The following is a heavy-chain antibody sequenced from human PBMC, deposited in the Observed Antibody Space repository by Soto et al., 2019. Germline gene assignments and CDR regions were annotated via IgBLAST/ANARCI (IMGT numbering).Heavy chain of an antibody. CDR1: GYNFAGYW. CDR2: IYPRFSDT. Sequence: GESLKISCKGSGYNFAGYWIAWVRQMPGKGVELMGIIYPRFSDTRYRPSFHGQVTISVDKSISSAYLQWSSLRASDTAMYYCARGGVSTRTCDYWGQGTPVTVSS. D-gene: IGHD3-3*01. CDR3: ARGGVSTRTCDY. J-gene: IGHJ4*02. V-gene: IGHV5-51*01.